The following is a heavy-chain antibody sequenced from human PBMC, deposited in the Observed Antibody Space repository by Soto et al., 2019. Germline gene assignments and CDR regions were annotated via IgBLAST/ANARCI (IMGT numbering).Heavy chain of an antibody. CDR3: ARSDWGKSYYYYGMDV. J-gene: IGHJ6*02. Sequence: QSQTLSLTCVISGDSVSSNSAAWNWIRQSPSRGLEWLGRTYYRSKWYNDYAVSVKSRITINPDTSKNQFSLQLNSVTPEDTAVYYCARSDWGKSYYYYGMDVWGQGTTVTVSS. CDR1: GDSVSSNSAA. CDR2: TYYRSKWYN. D-gene: IGHD7-27*01. V-gene: IGHV6-1*01.